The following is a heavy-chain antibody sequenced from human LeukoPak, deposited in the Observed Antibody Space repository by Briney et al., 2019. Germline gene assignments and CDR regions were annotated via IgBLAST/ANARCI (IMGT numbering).Heavy chain of an antibody. CDR3: ARVGDSYGYDY. J-gene: IGHJ4*02. Sequence: GGSLRLSCAASGFTFSSYAMSWVRQAPGKGLEWVSAISGSGDNTYYADSVKGRFTISRDNSKNTLYLQMNSLRAEDTAVHYCARVGDSYGYDYWGQGTLVTVSS. V-gene: IGHV3-23*01. CDR1: GFTFSSYA. D-gene: IGHD5-18*01. CDR2: ISGSGDNT.